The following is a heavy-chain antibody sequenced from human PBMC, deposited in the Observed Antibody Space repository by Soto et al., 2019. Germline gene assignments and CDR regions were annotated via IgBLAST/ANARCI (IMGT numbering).Heavy chain of an antibody. J-gene: IGHJ2*01. Sequence: GGSLRLSCAASVFTFSTYTMNWVRQAPGKGLEWVSSISSSSTYIYYADSLKGRFTISRDNAKNSLYLQMNGLRAEDTAVYYCARDRVEGDYDSSGYSLWG. CDR1: VFTFSTYT. CDR2: ISSSSTYI. CDR3: ARDRVEGDYDSSGYSL. D-gene: IGHD3-22*01. V-gene: IGHV3-21*01.